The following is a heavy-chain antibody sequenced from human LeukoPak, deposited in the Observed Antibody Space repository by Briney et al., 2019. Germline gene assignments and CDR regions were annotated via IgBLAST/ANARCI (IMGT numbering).Heavy chain of an antibody. CDR3: AGAGDTSDYFYFSAFDI. J-gene: IGHJ3*02. D-gene: IGHD3-22*01. CDR1: GYSFTNSW. CDR2: IYPGDSDT. Sequence: GESLEISCQGSGYSFTNSWIGWVRQMPGKGLEWMGIIYPGDSDTTYSPSFQGQVTISADKSISTAYLQWSSLKASDTAMYYCAGAGDTSDYFYFSAFDIWGQGTMVTVSS. V-gene: IGHV5-51*01.